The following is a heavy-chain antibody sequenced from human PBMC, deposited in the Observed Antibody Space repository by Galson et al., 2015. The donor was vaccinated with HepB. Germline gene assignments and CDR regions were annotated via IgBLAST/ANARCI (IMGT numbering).Heavy chain of an antibody. CDR2: ITPSGDNT. J-gene: IGHJ4*02. CDR1: GSTFRNYA. CDR3: ARVNPEYTSGWYRQALYYFDS. V-gene: IGHV3-23*01. D-gene: IGHD6-19*01. Sequence: SLRLSCAASGSTFRNYAMSWVRQAPGKGLEWVSAITPSGDNTYSADSVKGRFTISRDNSKNTLFLQKTGLTADDMAIYYCARVNPEYTSGWYRQALYYFDSWGQGTLVAVSS.